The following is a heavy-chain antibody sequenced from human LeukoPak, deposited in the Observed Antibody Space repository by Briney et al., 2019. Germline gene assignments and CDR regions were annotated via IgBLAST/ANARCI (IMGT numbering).Heavy chain of an antibody. CDR2: INPNSGGT. Sequence: ASVKVACKASGYTFTRYYLHWVRQAPGQGLEWMGWINPNSGGTNYAQKFQGRVTMTRDTSISTAYMELSRLRSDDTAVYYCARVQDYGDYPDYWGQGTLVTVSS. J-gene: IGHJ4*02. CDR1: GYTFTRYY. D-gene: IGHD4-17*01. V-gene: IGHV1-2*02. CDR3: ARVQDYGDYPDY.